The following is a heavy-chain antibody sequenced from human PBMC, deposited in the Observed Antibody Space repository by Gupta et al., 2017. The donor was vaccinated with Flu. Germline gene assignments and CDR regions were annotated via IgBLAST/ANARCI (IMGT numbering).Heavy chain of an antibody. CDR3: ARGTGGGNSVGFDP. CDR2: INHSGST. Sequence: QVQLQQWGAGLLKPSETLSLTCAVYGGSSSGYYWSWIRQPPGKGLEWIGEINHSGSTNYNPSLKSRVTISVDTSKNQFSLKLSSVTAADTAVYYCARGTGGGNSVGFDPWGQGTLVTVSS. CDR1: GGSSSGYY. D-gene: IGHD7-27*01. J-gene: IGHJ5*02. V-gene: IGHV4-34*01.